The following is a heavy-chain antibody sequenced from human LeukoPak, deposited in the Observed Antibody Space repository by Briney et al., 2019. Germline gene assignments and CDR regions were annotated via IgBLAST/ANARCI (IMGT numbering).Heavy chain of an antibody. V-gene: IGHV3-66*01. J-gene: IGHJ4*02. CDR3: ARARDTAMVAPFDY. CDR1: GFTVSTNY. Sequence: GGSLRLSCTASGFTVSTNYMSWVRQAPGKGLEWVSVIYSGGSSTYYADSVKGRFTISRDKSKNTLYLQMNSLRAEDTAVDYCARARDTAMVAPFDYWGQGTLVTVSS. D-gene: IGHD5-18*01. CDR2: IYSGGSST.